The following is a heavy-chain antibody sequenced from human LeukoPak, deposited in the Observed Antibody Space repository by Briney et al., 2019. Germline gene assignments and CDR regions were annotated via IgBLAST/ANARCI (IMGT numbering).Heavy chain of an antibody. J-gene: IGHJ4*02. CDR2: IIPIFGTA. Sequence: RASVKVSCKASGGTFSSYAISWVRQAPGQGLEWMGGIIPIFGTANYAQKFQGRVTITADKSTSTAYMELSSLRSEDTAVYYCARVEDKAGTTFFDSWGQGTTYFDYWGQGTLVTVSS. CDR1: GGTFSSYA. D-gene: IGHD2/OR15-2a*01. V-gene: IGHV1-69*06. CDR3: ARVEDKAGTTFFDSWGQGTTYFDY.